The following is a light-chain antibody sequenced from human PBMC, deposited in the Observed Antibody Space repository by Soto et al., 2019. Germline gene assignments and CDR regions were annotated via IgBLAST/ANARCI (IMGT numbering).Light chain of an antibody. Sequence: EIVLTQSPATLSVSSGERAALSCMASQNIISNLAWYQQKPGQSPRLLIYGASTRATGIPARFSGSGSGTEFTLTISSLQSEDFEVYYCQQYSNWPSWTFGQGTKVDIK. V-gene: IGKV3-15*01. CDR1: QNIISN. CDR3: QQYSNWPSWT. CDR2: GAS. J-gene: IGKJ1*01.